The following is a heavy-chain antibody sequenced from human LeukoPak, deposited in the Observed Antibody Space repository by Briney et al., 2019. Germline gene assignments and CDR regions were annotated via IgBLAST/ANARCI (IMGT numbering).Heavy chain of an antibody. Sequence: PSETLSLTCAVSGGSISSRNWWNWVRQPPGKGLEWIGEIYQSGNTNRNPSLQSRVTISVDTPKNKFSLKLTSVTAADTAVYYCAKRRGTWFDPWGQGVLVTVSS. CDR3: AKRRGTWFDP. CDR1: GGSISSRNW. J-gene: IGHJ5*02. V-gene: IGHV4-4*02. CDR2: IYQSGNT. D-gene: IGHD3-10*01.